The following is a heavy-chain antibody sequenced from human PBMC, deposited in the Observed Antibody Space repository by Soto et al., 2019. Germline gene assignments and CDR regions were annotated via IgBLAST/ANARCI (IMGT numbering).Heavy chain of an antibody. V-gene: IGHV2-26*01. J-gene: IGHJ4*02. CDR2: IFSNDEK. CDR3: ARIRITMVRPYFDY. CDR1: GFSLSNARMG. D-gene: IGHD3-10*01. Sequence: PTLVNPTETLTLTCTVSGFSLSNARMGVSWIRQPPGKALEWLAHIFSNDEKSYSTSLKSRLTISKDTSKSQVVLTMTNMDPVDTATYYCARIRITMVRPYFDYWGQGILVTVSS.